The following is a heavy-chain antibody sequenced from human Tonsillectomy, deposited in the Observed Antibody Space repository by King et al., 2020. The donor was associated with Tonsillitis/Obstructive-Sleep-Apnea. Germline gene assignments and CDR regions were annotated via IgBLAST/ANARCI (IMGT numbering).Heavy chain of an antibody. Sequence: VQLVESGGGLVKPGGSLRLSCAASGFTFRDYYLSWIRQAPGTGLEWISYISSSGSFPNYADSVKGRFTISSDNAREALYLQMNSLRTDDTAIYYCARHSTVTTWGFYYYMDVWGKGTTVTVSS. V-gene: IGHV3-11*05. D-gene: IGHD4-17*01. CDR3: ARHSTVTTWGFYYYMDV. J-gene: IGHJ6*03. CDR2: ISSSGSFP. CDR1: GFTFRDYY.